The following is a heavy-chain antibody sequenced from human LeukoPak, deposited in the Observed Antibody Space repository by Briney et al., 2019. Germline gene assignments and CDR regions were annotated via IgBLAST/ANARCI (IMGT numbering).Heavy chain of an antibody. CDR3: ARLYDFWSGYAR. CDR1: GYTFTGYY. J-gene: IGHJ4*02. CDR2: INPNSGGT. D-gene: IGHD3-3*01. Sequence: ASVKSSCKASGYTFTGYYMHWVRQAPGQGLEWMGWINPNSGGTNYAQKFQGRVTMTRDTSISTAYMELSRLRSDDTAVYYCARLYDFWSGYARWGQGTLVTVSS. V-gene: IGHV1-2*02.